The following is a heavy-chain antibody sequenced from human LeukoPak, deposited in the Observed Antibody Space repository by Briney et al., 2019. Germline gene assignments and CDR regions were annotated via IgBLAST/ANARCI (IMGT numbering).Heavy chain of an antibody. V-gene: IGHV1-2*02. J-gene: IGHJ4*02. CDR1: GYTFTGYY. CDR3: ARGGFSGSGYYLY. Sequence: ASVKVSCKASGYTFTGYYMHWVRQAPGQGLEWMGWINHNSGGTNYAQKFQGRVTMTRDTSISTAYMELSRLRSDDTAVYYCARGGFSGSGYYLYWGQGTLVTVSS. D-gene: IGHD3-3*01. CDR2: INHNSGGT.